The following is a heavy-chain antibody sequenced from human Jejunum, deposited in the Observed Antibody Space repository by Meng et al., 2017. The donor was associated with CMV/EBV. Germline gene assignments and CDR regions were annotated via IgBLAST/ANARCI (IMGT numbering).Heavy chain of an antibody. CDR3: ARGQRGASYFAY. J-gene: IGHJ4*02. Sequence: SGFTFSDYYMGWIRQAPGKGLEWLSYINSTGSIIFYADSVRGRFTISRDNAKNSLYLQMNSLRDDDTAFYYCARGQRGASYFAYWGQGTLVTVSS. D-gene: IGHD4/OR15-4a*01. V-gene: IGHV3-11*01. CDR1: GFTFSDYY. CDR2: INSTGSII.